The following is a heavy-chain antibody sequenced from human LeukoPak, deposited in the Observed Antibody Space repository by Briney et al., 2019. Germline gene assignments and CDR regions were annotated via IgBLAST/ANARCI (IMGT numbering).Heavy chain of an antibody. Sequence: SETLSLTCAVYGGFFSGYYWSWIRQPPGKGLEWIGEINHSGSTNYDPSLKSRVTISVDTSKNQFSLKLSSVTAADTAVYYCARVRKTQIYNYGSLDYYYYMDVWGKGTTVTVSS. J-gene: IGHJ6*03. D-gene: IGHD5-18*01. CDR2: INHSGST. CDR1: GGFFSGYY. V-gene: IGHV4-34*01. CDR3: ARVRKTQIYNYGSLDYYYYMDV.